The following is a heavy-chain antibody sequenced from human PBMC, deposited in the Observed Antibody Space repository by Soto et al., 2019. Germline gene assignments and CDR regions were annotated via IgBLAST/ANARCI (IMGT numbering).Heavy chain of an antibody. V-gene: IGHV1-69*14. Sequence: QVQLVQSGAEVKKPGSSVKVSCKASGGTFSTSYINWLRQAPGQRPEWMGNILPIFGTADYAQKFQDRVTITADKSPDTAYMELRSLFSEVTVVYYCARGHEYGGNADAFDIWGQGTVVTVSS. CDR3: ARGHEYGGNADAFDI. CDR2: ILPIFGTA. CDR1: GGTFSTSY. D-gene: IGHD4-17*01. J-gene: IGHJ3*02.